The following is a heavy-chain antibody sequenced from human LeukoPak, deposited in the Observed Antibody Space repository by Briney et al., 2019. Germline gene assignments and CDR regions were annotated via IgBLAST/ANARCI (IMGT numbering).Heavy chain of an antibody. V-gene: IGHV3-23*01. D-gene: IGHD6-19*01. Sequence: GGSLRLSCAASGFTFSSYAMSWVRQAPGKGLEWVSAISGSGGSTYYADSVKGRFTISRDNSKNTLYLQMNSLRAEDTALYFCAKALIGTGGYLEHWGQGTLVTVSS. J-gene: IGHJ1*01. CDR3: AKALIGTGGYLEH. CDR1: GFTFSSYA. CDR2: ISGSGGST.